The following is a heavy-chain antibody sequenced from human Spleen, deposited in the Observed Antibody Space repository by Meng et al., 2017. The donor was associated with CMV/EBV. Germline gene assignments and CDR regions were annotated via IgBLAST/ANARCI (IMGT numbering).Heavy chain of an antibody. V-gene: IGHV3-53*01. CDR1: GFTVSSND. J-gene: IGHJ4*02. Sequence: GGSLRLSCAASGFTVSSNDMSWVRQAPGKGLEWVSVIYSGGSTYYADSVKGRFSISRDNSKNTLSLQMNSLRVEDTAVYYCAKYVVTATRGAFDYWGQGTLVTVSS. CDR3: AKYVVTATRGAFDY. CDR2: IYSGGST. D-gene: IGHD2-15*01.